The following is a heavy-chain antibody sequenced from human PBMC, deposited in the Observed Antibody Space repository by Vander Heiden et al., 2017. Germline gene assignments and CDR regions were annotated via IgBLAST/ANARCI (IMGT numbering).Heavy chain of an antibody. CDR2: IWYDASNK. J-gene: IGHJ3*02. CDR3: VRGGDAFDI. V-gene: IGHV3-33*01. CDR1: GFTFSCFG. Sequence: QVKLVVSGGGVVQPGRYQRLSCAASGFTFSCFGMHWVRQAPGKGLEWVAIIWYDASNKYNADAVKGRFTISRDNSKNTLYLQMSSLRAEDTAVYYCVRGGDAFDIWGQGTMVTVSS.